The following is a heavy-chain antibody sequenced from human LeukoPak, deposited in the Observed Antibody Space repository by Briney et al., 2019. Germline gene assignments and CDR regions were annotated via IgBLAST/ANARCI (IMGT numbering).Heavy chain of an antibody. Sequence: PGESLKISCKGSGYRFTSYWIGWVRQLPGKGLEWMGIIYPGDSDTRYSPSFQGQVTISADKSISTAYLQWSSLKASDTAMYYCARPRYSSSWYSSDYWGQGTLVTVSS. J-gene: IGHJ4*02. D-gene: IGHD6-13*01. CDR3: ARPRYSSSWYSSDY. V-gene: IGHV5-51*01. CDR1: GYRFTSYW. CDR2: IYPGDSDT.